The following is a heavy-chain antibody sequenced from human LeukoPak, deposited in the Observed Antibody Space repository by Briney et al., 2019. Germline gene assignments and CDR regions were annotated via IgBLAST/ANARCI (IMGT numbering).Heavy chain of an antibody. J-gene: IGHJ6*03. V-gene: IGHV3-48*04. D-gene: IGHD2-2*01. Sequence: PGGSLRLSCAASGFTFSSYSMNWVRQAPGKGLEWVSYISSSSTIYYADSVKGRFTISRDNAKNSLYLQMNSLRAEDTAVYYCARDGCSSTSCQPGYKDYYYMDVWGKGTTVTVS. CDR3: ARDGCSSTSCQPGYKDYYYMDV. CDR2: ISSSSTI. CDR1: GFTFSSYS.